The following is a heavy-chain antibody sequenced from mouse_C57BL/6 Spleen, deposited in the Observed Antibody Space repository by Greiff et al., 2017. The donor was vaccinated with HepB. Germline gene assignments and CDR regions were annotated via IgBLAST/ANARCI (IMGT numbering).Heavy chain of an antibody. J-gene: IGHJ4*01. CDR3: ARRGLFYAMDY. D-gene: IGHD1-1*01. CDR1: GYTFTSYW. V-gene: IGHV1-69*01. Sequence: QVHVKQPGAELVMPGASVKLSCKASGYTFTSYWMHWVKQRPGQGLEWIGEIDPSDSYTNYNQKFKGKSTLTVDKSSSTAYMQLSSLTSEDSAVYYCARRGLFYAMDYWGQGTSVTVSS. CDR2: IDPSDSYT.